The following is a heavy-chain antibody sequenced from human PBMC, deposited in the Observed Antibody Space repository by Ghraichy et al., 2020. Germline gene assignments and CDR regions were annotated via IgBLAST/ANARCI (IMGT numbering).Heavy chain of an antibody. Sequence: GESLNISCAASGFTFSSHAMHWVRQAPGKGLEWLAQIWYDGSNKYYADSVKGRFTISRDNSRNTMYLQTNSLRADDTAVYYCARDGQQLAAYAFDIWGQGTMVTVSS. V-gene: IGHV3-33*08. CDR3: ARDGQQLAAYAFDI. J-gene: IGHJ3*02. CDR1: GFTFSSHA. CDR2: IWYDGSNK. D-gene: IGHD6-13*01.